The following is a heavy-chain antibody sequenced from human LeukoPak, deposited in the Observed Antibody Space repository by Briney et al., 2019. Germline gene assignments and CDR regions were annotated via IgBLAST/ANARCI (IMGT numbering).Heavy chain of an antibody. V-gene: IGHV3-66*01. CDR3: ASAEGTGIDY. CDR2: MYSGGNT. CDR1: AFIVRRKH. J-gene: IGHJ4*02. Sequence: GGSLRLSCVASAFIVRRKHMNWVRQAPGKGLEWVSVMYSGGNTYYSDSVKGRFTISRDNSKNTLYLQMNSLRADDTAVYYCASAEGTGIDYWGQGTLVTVSS.